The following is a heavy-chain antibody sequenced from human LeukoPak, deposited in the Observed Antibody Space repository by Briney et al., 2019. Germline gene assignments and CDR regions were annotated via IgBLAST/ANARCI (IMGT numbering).Heavy chain of an antibody. J-gene: IGHJ3*02. CDR3: ARLAAQDAFDI. Sequence: PGGSLRLSCAASGFTFSSYSMNWVRQAPGKGLEWVSSISSSSSYIYYADSVKGRFTISGDNAKNSLYLQMNSLRAEDTAVYYCARLAAQDAFDIWGQGTMVTVSS. D-gene: IGHD6-25*01. CDR2: ISSSSSYI. V-gene: IGHV3-21*01. CDR1: GFTFSSYS.